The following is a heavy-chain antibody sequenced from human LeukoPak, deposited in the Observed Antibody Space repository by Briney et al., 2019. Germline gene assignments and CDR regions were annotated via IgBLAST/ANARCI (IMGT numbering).Heavy chain of an antibody. CDR1: GFTFSSYG. CDR3: AKSNDLLSYYFDY. V-gene: IGHV3-30*02. J-gene: IGHJ4*02. CDR2: IRYDGSNK. Sequence: PGGSLRLSCAASGFTFSSYGMHWVRQAPGKGLEWVAFIRYDGSNKYYADSVKGRFTISRDNSKNTLYLQMNSLRAEDTAVYYCAKSNDLLSYYFDYWGQGTLVTVSS.